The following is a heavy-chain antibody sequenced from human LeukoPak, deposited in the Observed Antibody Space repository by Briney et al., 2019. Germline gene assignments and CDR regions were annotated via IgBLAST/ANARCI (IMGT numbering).Heavy chain of an antibody. D-gene: IGHD5-12*01. CDR1: GGSISSYY. J-gene: IGHJ6*02. Sequence: KPSETLSLTCTVSGGSISSYYWSWIRQPAGKGLEWVGRIYTSGSTNYNPSLKSRVTMSVDTSKNQFSLKLSSVTAADTAVYYCARAMHSGYVSLYGMDVWGQGTTVTVSS. CDR2: IYTSGST. V-gene: IGHV4-4*07. CDR3: ARAMHSGYVSLYGMDV.